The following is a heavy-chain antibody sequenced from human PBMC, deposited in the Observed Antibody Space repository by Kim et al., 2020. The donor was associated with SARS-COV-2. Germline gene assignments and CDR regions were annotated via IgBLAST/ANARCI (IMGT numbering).Heavy chain of an antibody. J-gene: IGHJ6*02. D-gene: IGHD3-10*01. CDR3: ARHGGSVWFGELLYSYYFYGMDV. V-gene: IGHV4-39*01. CDR2: IYYSGST. CDR1: GGSISSSRYY. Sequence: SETLSLTCTVSGGSISSSRYYWGWIREPPGKGLEWIGCIYYSGSTYYNPSLKSRVTISVDTSKNQCSLKLSSVSAADTAAYYCARHGGSVWFGELLYSYYFYGMDVCGQGTTVSVSS.